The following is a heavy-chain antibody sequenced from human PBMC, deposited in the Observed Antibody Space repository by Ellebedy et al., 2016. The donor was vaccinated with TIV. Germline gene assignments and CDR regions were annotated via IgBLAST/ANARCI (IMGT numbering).Heavy chain of an antibody. CDR1: GYTFTSLD. V-gene: IGHV1-8*01. D-gene: IGHD3-22*01. Sequence: ASVKVSCKASGYTFTSLDINWVRQASGRGLEWMGWMNPNSGNTGYAQKFQGRITMTRNTSISTAYMELSSLRSEDTAVYYCARGYDSSGSPTVRYFQHWGQGTLVTVSS. CDR3: ARGYDSSGSPTVRYFQH. CDR2: MNPNSGNT. J-gene: IGHJ1*01.